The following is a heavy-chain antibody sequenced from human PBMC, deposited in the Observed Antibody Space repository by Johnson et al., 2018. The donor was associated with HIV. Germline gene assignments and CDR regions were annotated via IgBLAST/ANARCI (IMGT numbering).Heavy chain of an antibody. V-gene: IGHV3-11*01. Sequence: QVQLVESGGGLVQPGGSLRLSCAASGFTFSDYYMSWIRQAPGKGLEWVSYIGSRGTILYYVDSVKGRFTISRDNAKNSLYLQMNSLRAEDTALYYCARDGSGSYYNGHAFDIWGQGTMVTVSS. CDR1: GFTFSDYY. CDR2: IGSRGTIL. J-gene: IGHJ3*02. CDR3: ARDGSGSYYNGHAFDI. D-gene: IGHD3-10*01.